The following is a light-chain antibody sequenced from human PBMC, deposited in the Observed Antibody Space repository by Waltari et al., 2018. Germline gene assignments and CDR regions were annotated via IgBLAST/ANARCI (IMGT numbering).Light chain of an antibody. Sequence: QSVLTQPPSVSGAPGQRVPISCTGSSPNTGANYGVKWYQHLPGTAPKLLIFGDTNRPSGVPDRFSGSKSGTSASLAITGLQAEDEADYYCQSYDRSLSASIFGGGTKLIVL. J-gene: IGLJ2*01. CDR3: QSYDRSLSASI. CDR1: SPNTGANYG. V-gene: IGLV1-40*01. CDR2: GDT.